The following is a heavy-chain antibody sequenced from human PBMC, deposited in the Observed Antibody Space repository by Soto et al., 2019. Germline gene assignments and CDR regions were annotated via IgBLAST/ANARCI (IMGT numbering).Heavy chain of an antibody. CDR2: ISYDGYNT. Sequence: GGSLRLSCAASGFTFDTFAIHWVRQTPGKVLEWVALISYDGYNTYYADSVKGRFTISRDNSKNTLYLQMNGLTAEDTAVYYCARESGDWPLNWFDPWGQGTLVTVSS. V-gene: IGHV3-30-3*01. CDR1: GFTFDTFA. D-gene: IGHD2-21*02. CDR3: ARESGDWPLNWFDP. J-gene: IGHJ5*02.